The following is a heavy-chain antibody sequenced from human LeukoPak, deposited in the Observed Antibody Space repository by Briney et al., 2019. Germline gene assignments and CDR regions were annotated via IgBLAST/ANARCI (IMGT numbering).Heavy chain of an antibody. J-gene: IGHJ6*03. V-gene: IGHV4-34*01. D-gene: IGHD2-15*01. CDR2: INHSGST. Sequence: SETLSLTCAVYGGSFSAYYWSWIRQPPGKGLEWIGEINHSGSTNCNPSLKSRVTTSVDTSKNQFSLKLSSVTAADTAVYYCTRVRIEVVTEWNYYYYMDVWGKGTTVTVSS. CDR3: TRVRIEVVTEWNYYYYMDV. CDR1: GGSFSAYY.